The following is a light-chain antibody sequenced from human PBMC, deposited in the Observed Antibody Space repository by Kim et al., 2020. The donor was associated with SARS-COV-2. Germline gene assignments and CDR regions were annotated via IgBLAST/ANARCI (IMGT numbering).Light chain of an antibody. CDR3: QSFDASNHVV. Sequence: KTVTIVCTGSSGSIASSYVQWYQQRPDSAARTVVFENNQIPSGVPNRCSGSIDRSSNSASLTISGLESEDEADYYCQSFDASNHVVFGGGTKLTVL. V-gene: IGLV6-57*02. J-gene: IGLJ2*01. CDR1: SGSIASSY. CDR2: ENN.